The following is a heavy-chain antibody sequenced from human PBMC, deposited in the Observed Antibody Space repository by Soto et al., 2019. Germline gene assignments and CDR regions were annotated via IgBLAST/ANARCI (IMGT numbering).Heavy chain of an antibody. Sequence: GGSLSLSCAASGFTFSTYDMHWVRQITGKGLEWVSAIGTAGDTYYPGSVKGRFTISRENAKNSLYLQMNSLRAGDTAVYYCARAVPREAINGMDVWGQGTTVTVSS. CDR1: GFTFSTYD. V-gene: IGHV3-13*01. J-gene: IGHJ6*02. CDR2: IGTAGDT. CDR3: ARAVPREAINGMDV. D-gene: IGHD2-2*02.